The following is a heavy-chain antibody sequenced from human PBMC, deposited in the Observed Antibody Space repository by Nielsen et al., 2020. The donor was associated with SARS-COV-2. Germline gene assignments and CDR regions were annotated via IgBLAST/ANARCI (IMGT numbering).Heavy chain of an antibody. D-gene: IGHD3-22*01. V-gene: IGHV4-4*02. CDR1: GGSISSSNW. CDR3: ARDYYDSSGLNAFDI. CDR2: IYHSGST. Sequence: SETLSLTCAVSGGSISSSNWWSWVRPPPGTGLEWIGEIYHSGSTNYNPSLKSRVTISVDKSKNQFSLKLSSVTAADTAVYYCARDYYDSSGLNAFDIWGQGTMVTVSS. J-gene: IGHJ3*02.